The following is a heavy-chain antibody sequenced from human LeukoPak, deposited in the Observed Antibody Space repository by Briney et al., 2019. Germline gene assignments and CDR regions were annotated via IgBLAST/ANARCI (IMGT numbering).Heavy chain of an antibody. J-gene: IGHJ4*02. CDR1: GGSISSYY. V-gene: IGHV4-59*08. CDR2: IYYSGST. CDR3: ARLVVRGVIIRGYYFDY. Sequence: SETLSLTCTVSGGSISSYYWSWIRQPPGKGLEWIGYIYYSGSTNYNPSLKSRVTISVDTSKNQFSLKLSSVTAADTAVYYCARLVVRGVIIRGYYFDYWGQGNLVTVFS. D-gene: IGHD3-10*01.